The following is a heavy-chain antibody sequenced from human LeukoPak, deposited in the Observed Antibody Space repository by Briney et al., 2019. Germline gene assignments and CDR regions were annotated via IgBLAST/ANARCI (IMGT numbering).Heavy chain of an antibody. D-gene: IGHD3-9*01. CDR2: INPNRGGT. CDR1: GYTFTGYY. V-gene: IGHV1-2*02. CDR3: ARDPYRNLLTGHYNF. J-gene: IGHJ4*02. Sequence: ASVKGSCKASGYTFTGYYMDWVRQAPGQGLEWMGWINPNRGGTNYAQKFLDRVTLTRDTSTSTHYIELNSLISDDTAVYYCARDPYRNLLTGHYNFWGQGTLVTVSS.